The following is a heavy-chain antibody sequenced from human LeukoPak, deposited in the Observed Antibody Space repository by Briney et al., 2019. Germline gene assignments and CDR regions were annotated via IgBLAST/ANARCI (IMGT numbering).Heavy chain of an antibody. CDR1: GFTVSSNY. D-gene: IGHD2-21*02. V-gene: IGHV3-66*01. J-gene: IGHJ4*02. CDR3: ARSNTYGGGDCYSPHFDY. Sequence: PGGSLRLSCAAYGFTVSSNYMSWVRQAPGKGLEWVSVIYSGGSTYYADSVKGRFTISRDNSKNTLYLQMNSLSAEDTAVYYCARSNTYGGGDCYSPHFDYWGQGTLVTVSS. CDR2: IYSGGST.